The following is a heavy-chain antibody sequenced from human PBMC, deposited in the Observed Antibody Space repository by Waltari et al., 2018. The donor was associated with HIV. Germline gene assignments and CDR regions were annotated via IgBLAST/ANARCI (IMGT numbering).Heavy chain of an antibody. D-gene: IGHD2-2*01. V-gene: IGHV3-53*01. CDR3: ARADCSSSSCLPSWFDP. CDR2: VYTSGTT. CDR1: GSTAGSNN. Sequence: DVQLVESGGGLMQPGGTLRLSCAASGSTAGSNNIPWVRQAPGKGLEWVSTVYTSGTTYYADSVKGRFTISRDNSKNTLYLQMNSLRAEDTAVYYCARADCSSSSCLPSWFDPWGQGTLVTVS. J-gene: IGHJ5*02.